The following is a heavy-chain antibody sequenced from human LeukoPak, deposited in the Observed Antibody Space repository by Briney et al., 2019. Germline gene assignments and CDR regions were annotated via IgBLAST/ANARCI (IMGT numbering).Heavy chain of an antibody. V-gene: IGHV1-18*01. Sequence: GASVKVSCKASGYTFTSYGISWVRQAPGQGLEWMGWISAYNGNTNYAQKLQGRVTMTTDTSTSTAYMELRSLRSDDTAVYYCALGYCSGGSCYYYFDYWGQGTLVTVSS. D-gene: IGHD2-15*01. J-gene: IGHJ4*02. CDR3: ALGYCSGGSCYYYFDY. CDR2: ISAYNGNT. CDR1: GYTFTSYG.